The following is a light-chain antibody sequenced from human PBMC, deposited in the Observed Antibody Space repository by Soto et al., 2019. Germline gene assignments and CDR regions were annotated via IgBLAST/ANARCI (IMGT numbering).Light chain of an antibody. Sequence: EIVVTQAPATLSLSPGERATLSCRASQSVSSYSAWYQQKPGHAPRLLIYDSSNRATGIPARISGSGSGTDFTLTSSIREPEDFAVYYFQTRSNWTGTFGQGTQVDIK. CDR3: QTRSNWTGT. V-gene: IGKV3-11*01. CDR1: QSVSSY. J-gene: IGKJ1*01. CDR2: DSS.